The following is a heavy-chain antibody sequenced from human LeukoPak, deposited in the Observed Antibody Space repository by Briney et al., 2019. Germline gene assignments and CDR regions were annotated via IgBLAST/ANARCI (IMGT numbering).Heavy chain of an antibody. D-gene: IGHD3-10*01. CDR3: AREGVPGYYFDY. CDR1: GGTFSSYA. J-gene: IGHJ4*02. CDR2: IIPIFGIA. V-gene: IGHV1-69*04. Sequence: SVKVSCKASGGTFSSYAISWVRQAPGQGLEWMGRIIPIFGIANYAQKFQGRVTITADKSTSTAYMELSSLRSEDTAVYYCAREGVPGYYFDYWGQGTLVAVSS.